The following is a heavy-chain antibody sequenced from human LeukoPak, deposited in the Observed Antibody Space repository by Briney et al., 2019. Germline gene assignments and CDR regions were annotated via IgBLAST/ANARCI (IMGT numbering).Heavy chain of an antibody. Sequence: PGGSLRLSWAAAGFTFSSYSMNWVRQAPGKGLEWVSYISSSSSTIYYADSVKGRFTISRDNAKNSLYLQMNSLRAEDTAVYYCARDSGYSGSPDYYYYYMDVWGKGTTVTVSS. V-gene: IGHV3-48*01. CDR3: ARDSGYSGSPDYYYYYMDV. J-gene: IGHJ6*03. CDR2: ISSSSSTI. D-gene: IGHD1-26*01. CDR1: GFTFSSYS.